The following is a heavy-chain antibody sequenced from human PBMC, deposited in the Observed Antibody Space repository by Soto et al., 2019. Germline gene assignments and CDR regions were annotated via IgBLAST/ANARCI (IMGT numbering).Heavy chain of an antibody. D-gene: IGHD6-6*01. CDR2: ISQSGNT. CDR1: GGCISGYY. J-gene: IGHJ4*02. CDR3: ARAPKVSGSSQTRPDF. V-gene: IGHV4-34*01. Sequence: SETLSLPCTVSGGCISGYYWSWIRQRPGKGLEWIGEISQSGNTNYSPSLKSRVSISIDTSMKQFSLNLASVSAADTAVYYCARAPKVSGSSQTRPDFWGQGNLVTVSS.